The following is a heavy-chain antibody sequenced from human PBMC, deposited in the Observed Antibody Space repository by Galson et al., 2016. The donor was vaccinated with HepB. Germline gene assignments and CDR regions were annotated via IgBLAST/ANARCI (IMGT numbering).Heavy chain of an antibody. J-gene: IGHJ2*01. CDR1: GFIFSNYW. CDR2: INADGTAT. V-gene: IGHV3-74*01. Sequence: SLRLSCAASGFIFSNYWMHWVRQAPGTGLVWVSRINADGTATGYADSVKGRFTISRDDAKNTLYLQMNTLRVEDTAVYYCTRETRWYFDLWGRGTLLTVSS. CDR3: TRETRWYFDL.